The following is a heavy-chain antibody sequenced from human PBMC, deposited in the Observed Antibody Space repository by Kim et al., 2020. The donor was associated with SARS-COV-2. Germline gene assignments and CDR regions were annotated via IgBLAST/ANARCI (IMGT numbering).Heavy chain of an antibody. J-gene: IGHJ6*02. D-gene: IGHD6-13*01. CDR1: GFTGYW. Sequence: GGSLRLSCAASGFTGYWMNWVRHAPGKGPVWVSRLTTDGRTDYADTVRGRFTISRDHVKNTLFLQMTSLRVEDTAVYYCARENWYTLDVWGQGTTVTVSS. CDR3: ARENWYTLDV. CDR2: LTTDGRT. V-gene: IGHV3-74*01.